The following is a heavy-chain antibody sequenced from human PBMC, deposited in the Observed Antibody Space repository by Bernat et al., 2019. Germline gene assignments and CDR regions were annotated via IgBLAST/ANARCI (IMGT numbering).Heavy chain of an antibody. Sequence: QLQLQESGPGLVKPSETLSLICTVSGASISTTGYYWGWIRQPPGKGLEWIGSIYYTGTTYYNPSLMSRVTMSGDTSNNQFSLKLSSVTAADTAVYYCARRQGCSGSSCYSLWFDPWGQGTLVTVSS. J-gene: IGHJ5*02. V-gene: IGHV4-39*01. CDR1: GASISTTGYY. CDR3: ARRQGCSGSSCYSLWFDP. D-gene: IGHD2-15*01. CDR2: IYYTGTT.